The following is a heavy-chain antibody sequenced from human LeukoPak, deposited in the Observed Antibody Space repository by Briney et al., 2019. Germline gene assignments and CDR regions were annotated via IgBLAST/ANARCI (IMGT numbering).Heavy chain of an antibody. D-gene: IGHD3-22*01. Sequence: GGSLRLSCAPSGFTFSSYGMHWVRQAPGKGLEWVAFIRYDGSNKYYADSVKGRFTISRDNSKNTLYLQMNSLRAEDTAVYYCAKEPYYYDSSRPGSYYYMDVWGKGTTVTVSS. V-gene: IGHV3-30*02. J-gene: IGHJ6*03. CDR2: IRYDGSNK. CDR1: GFTFSSYG. CDR3: AKEPYYYDSSRPGSYYYMDV.